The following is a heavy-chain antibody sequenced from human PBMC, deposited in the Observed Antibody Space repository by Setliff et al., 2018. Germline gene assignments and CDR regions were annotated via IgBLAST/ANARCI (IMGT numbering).Heavy chain of an antibody. V-gene: IGHV3-7*03. J-gene: IGHJ4*02. D-gene: IGHD3-3*01. Sequence: GSLRLSCAASAFTFKNYWMSWVRQAPGKGLEWVANIKGDGSEKFYLDSVKGRFTISRDNSKNILYLQMNSLRAEDTAMYYCVREIWNFYDDSWSGSSDYWGQGTLVTVSS. CDR1: AFTFKNYW. CDR2: IKGDGSEK. CDR3: VREIWNFYDDSWSGSSDY.